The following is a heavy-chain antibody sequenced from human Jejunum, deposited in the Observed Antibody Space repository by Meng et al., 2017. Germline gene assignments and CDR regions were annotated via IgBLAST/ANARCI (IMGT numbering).Heavy chain of an antibody. Sequence: GESLKISCVASGFTFSSYWMHWVRQAPGKGLVWVSRISTVGGSISYADSVKGRFTISRDNAKNTLYLQMNSLRAEDTAVYYFARFYSGAFDIWGQGTMVTVSS. J-gene: IGHJ3*02. CDR3: ARFYSGAFDI. V-gene: IGHV3-74*01. CDR2: ISTVGGSI. D-gene: IGHD3-10*01. CDR1: GFTFSSYW.